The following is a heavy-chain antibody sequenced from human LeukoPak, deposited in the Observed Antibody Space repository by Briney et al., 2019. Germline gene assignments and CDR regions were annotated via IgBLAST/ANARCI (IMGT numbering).Heavy chain of an antibody. CDR1: GFTFSSYA. Sequence: TGGSLRLSCAASGFTFSSYAMHWVRQAPGKGLEWVAVISYDGSNKYYADSVKGRFTISRDNSKNTLYLQMNSLTAEDTAVYYCARGGLITMVRGPLRYCYMDVRGKGTTVTISS. CDR3: ARGGLITMVRGPLRYCYMDV. J-gene: IGHJ6*03. CDR2: ISYDGSNK. V-gene: IGHV3-30*14. D-gene: IGHD3-10*01.